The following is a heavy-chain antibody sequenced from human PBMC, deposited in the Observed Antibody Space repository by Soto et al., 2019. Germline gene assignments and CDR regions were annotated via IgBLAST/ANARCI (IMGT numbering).Heavy chain of an antibody. J-gene: IGHJ6*02. V-gene: IGHV3-30*18. D-gene: IGHD1-20*01. CDR1: GFTFSSYA. CDR3: AKGTDKWKDPQGNYFYYTMDV. CDR2: ISYDGSKK. Sequence: PGGSLRLSCAASGFTFSSYAMHWVRQAPGKGLERVAVISYDGSKKYYANSVRGRFTISRDDSKNTLLLQLNSLRSEDTAVYYCAKGTDKWKDPQGNYFYYTMDVWGQGNAVTVS.